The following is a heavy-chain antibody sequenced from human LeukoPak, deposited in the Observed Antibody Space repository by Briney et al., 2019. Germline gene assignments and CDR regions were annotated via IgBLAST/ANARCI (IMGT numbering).Heavy chain of an antibody. D-gene: IGHD3-3*01. J-gene: IGHJ5*02. CDR1: GGSISSGGYY. Sequence: MASETLSLTCTVSGGSISSGGYYWSWIRQPPGKGLEWIGEINHSGSTNYNPSLKSRVTISVDTSKNQFSLKLSSVTAADTAVYYSARLGAKNYDRRHNWFDPWGQGTLVTVSS. CDR3: ARLGAKNYDRRHNWFDP. CDR2: INHSGST. V-gene: IGHV4-39*07.